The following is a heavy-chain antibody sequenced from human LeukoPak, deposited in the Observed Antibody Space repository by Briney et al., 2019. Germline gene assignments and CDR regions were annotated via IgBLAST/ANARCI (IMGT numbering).Heavy chain of an antibody. D-gene: IGHD1-26*01. CDR2: IKQDGSKK. CDR3: ARGGSYPGC. J-gene: IGHJ4*02. CDR1: GFPFSSYW. V-gene: IGHV3-7*03. Sequence: GGSLRLSCVASGFPFSSYWMTWVRQAPGKGLEWVANIKQDGSKKSYVDSVKGRLTISRDNAKNSLYLQMNSLRVEDTAIYYCARGGSYPGCWGQGTLVTVSS.